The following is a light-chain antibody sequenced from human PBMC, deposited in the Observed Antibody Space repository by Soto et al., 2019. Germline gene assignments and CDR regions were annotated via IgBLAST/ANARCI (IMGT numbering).Light chain of an antibody. CDR3: KSYAGSNTYV. Sequence: QSVLTQPPSASGSPGQSVTISCTGTKRDIGVYDFVSWYQHHPGKAPRLIIYEVVQRPSGVPDRFSGSKSGNTASLTVSGLQAADEADYFCKSYAGSNTYVFGSGTKLTV. V-gene: IGLV2-8*01. J-gene: IGLJ1*01. CDR2: EVV. CDR1: KRDIGVYDF.